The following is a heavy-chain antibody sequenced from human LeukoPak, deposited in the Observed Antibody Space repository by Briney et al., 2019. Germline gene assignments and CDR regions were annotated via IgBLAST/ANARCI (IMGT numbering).Heavy chain of an antibody. D-gene: IGHD5-18*01. V-gene: IGHV3-9*01. J-gene: IGHJ4*02. Sequence: GRSLRLSCAASGFTFDDYAMHWVRQAPGKGLEWVSGISWNSGSIGYADSVKGRFTISRDNAKNSLYLQMNSLRAEDTALYYCAKDKGSRRYSYDYLSRAIFDYWGQGTLVTVSS. CDR3: AKDKGSRRYSYDYLSRAIFDY. CDR1: GFTFDDYA. CDR2: ISWNSGSI.